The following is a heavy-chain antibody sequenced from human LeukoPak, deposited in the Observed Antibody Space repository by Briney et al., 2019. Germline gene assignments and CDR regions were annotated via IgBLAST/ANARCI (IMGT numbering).Heavy chain of an antibody. CDR3: AKDRTVGASYWYFDL. J-gene: IGHJ2*01. Sequence: GGSLRLSCAASGFTLSSDYMSWVRQAPGKGLEWVSVIYSGGSTYYADSVTGRFTISRDNSKNTLYLQMNSLRAEDTGIYYCAKDRTVGASYWYFDLWGRGALVTVSS. CDR1: GFTLSSDY. CDR2: IYSGGST. D-gene: IGHD1-26*01. V-gene: IGHV3-53*01.